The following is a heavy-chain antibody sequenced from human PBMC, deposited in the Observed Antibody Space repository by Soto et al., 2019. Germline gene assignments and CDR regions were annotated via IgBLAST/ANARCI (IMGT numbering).Heavy chain of an antibody. CDR2: IIPILGIA. CDR3: AREGISSSPAIPEWFDP. J-gene: IGHJ5*02. V-gene: IGHV1-69*04. Sequence: ASVKVSCKASGGTFSSYTIIWVRQAPGQGLEWMGRIIPILGIANYAQKFQGRVTITADKSTSTAYMELSSLRSEDTAVYYCAREGISSSPAIPEWFDPWGQGTLVTVSS. CDR1: GGTFSSYT. D-gene: IGHD6-6*01.